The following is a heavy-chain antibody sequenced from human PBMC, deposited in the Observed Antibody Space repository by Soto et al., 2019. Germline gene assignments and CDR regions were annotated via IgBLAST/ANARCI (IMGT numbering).Heavy chain of an antibody. J-gene: IGHJ4*02. CDR1: GFTFTYYW. V-gene: IGHV3-74*01. CDR2: INTGGTTT. Sequence: GGSLRLSCAASGFTFTYYWMHWVRQAPGKGLVWVSRINTGGTTTHYADSVKGRFTISRDNAKNTVYLQLSSLTAEDTAVYYCARDGVAGAPDLDSWGQGTLVTVSS. D-gene: IGHD6-19*01. CDR3: ARDGVAGAPDLDS.